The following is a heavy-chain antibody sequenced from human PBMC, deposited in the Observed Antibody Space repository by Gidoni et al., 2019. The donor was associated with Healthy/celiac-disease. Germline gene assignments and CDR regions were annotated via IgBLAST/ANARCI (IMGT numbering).Heavy chain of an antibody. CDR3: AKGGDIVVVVDAYFDY. D-gene: IGHD2-15*01. CDR2: ISWNSGRI. V-gene: IGHV3-9*01. Sequence: EVQLVESGGGLVQPGRSLRLSCAASGFTLDDYAMHWVRQAPGKGLEWVSGISWNSGRIGYADSVKGRFTISRDNAKNSLYLQMNSLRAEDTALYYCAKGGDIVVVVDAYFDYWGQGTLVTVSS. J-gene: IGHJ4*02. CDR1: GFTLDDYA.